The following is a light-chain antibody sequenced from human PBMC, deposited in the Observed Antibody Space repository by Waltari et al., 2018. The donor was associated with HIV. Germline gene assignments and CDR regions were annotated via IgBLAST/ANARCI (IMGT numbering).Light chain of an antibody. Sequence: QSALTQPASMSGSPGQSITISCTGSSLDIGLYASFFWYHLLPNTSPQLVISGVDRRPPGITSRFSSSKSGDVASLTISGLQAEDEADYYCTSHTLTRVLVFGGGTRLTVL. V-gene: IGLV2-14*01. CDR1: SLDIGLYAS. CDR3: TSHTLTRVLV. J-gene: IGLJ3*02. CDR2: GVD.